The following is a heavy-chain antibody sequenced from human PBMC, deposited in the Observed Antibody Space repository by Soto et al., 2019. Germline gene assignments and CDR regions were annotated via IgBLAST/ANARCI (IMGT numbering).Heavy chain of an antibody. D-gene: IGHD2-15*01. J-gene: IGHJ5*02. CDR3: SHRYSCRGESCYSNISWLDP. V-gene: IGHV2-5*02. CDR1: GFSLSTSGVG. CDR2: IYWDDDK. Sequence: QITLKESGPTLVKPTQTLTLTCTFSGFSLSTSGVGVGWIRQPPGKALEWLALIYWDDDKRYSPSLKSRLTITKDTSKNQVVLTMTNNDPGDTAPYFCSHRYSCRGESCYSNISWLDPWGQGTLVTVSS.